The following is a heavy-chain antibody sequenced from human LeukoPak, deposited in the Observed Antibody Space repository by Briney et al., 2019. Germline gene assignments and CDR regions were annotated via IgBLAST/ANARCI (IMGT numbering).Heavy chain of an antibody. D-gene: IGHD2-15*01. CDR1: GFTFSSYA. J-gene: IGHJ4*02. Sequence: GGSLRLSCAASGFTFSSYAMSWVRQAPGKGLEWVSAISGSGGSTYYADSVKGRFTISRGNSRDTLYLQMDSLRAEDTAVYYCAKVPRYCSGGSCYGGRFDYWGQGTLVTVSS. V-gene: IGHV3-23*01. CDR3: AKVPRYCSGGSCYGGRFDY. CDR2: ISGSGGST.